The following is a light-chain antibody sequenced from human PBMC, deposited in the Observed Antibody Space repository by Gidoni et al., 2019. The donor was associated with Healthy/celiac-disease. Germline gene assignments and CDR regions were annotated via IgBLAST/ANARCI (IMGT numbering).Light chain of an antibody. Sequence: IQMTPSPSSLSASVGDRITIAFRASQTISNYLNWDQQKPGKAPNLLIYAASRLQSWVPSRFSGSGSGTDFTLTISSLQPEDFATYYCQQSYGTPRTFGQGTKLEIK. J-gene: IGKJ2*01. CDR1: QTISNY. CDR2: AAS. CDR3: QQSYGTPRT. V-gene: IGKV1-39*01.